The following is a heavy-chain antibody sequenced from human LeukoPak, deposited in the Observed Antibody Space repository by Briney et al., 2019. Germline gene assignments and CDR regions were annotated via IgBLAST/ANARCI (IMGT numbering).Heavy chain of an antibody. D-gene: IGHD5-24*01. J-gene: IGHJ4*02. Sequence: GGSLGLSCAASGFTFSSYGMHWVRQAPGKGLEWVAVIWYDGSNKYYADSVKGRFTISRDNSKNTLYLQMNSLRAEDTAVYYCAKDSRDGYITGLDYWGQGTLVTVSS. CDR1: GFTFSSYG. V-gene: IGHV3-33*06. CDR3: AKDSRDGYITGLDY. CDR2: IWYDGSNK.